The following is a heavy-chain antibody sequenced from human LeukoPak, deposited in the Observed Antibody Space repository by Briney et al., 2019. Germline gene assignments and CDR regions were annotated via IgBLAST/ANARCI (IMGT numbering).Heavy chain of an antibody. CDR2: IYYSGST. CDR1: GGSISSGGYY. V-gene: IGHV4-31*03. Sequence: SQTLSLTCTVSGGSISSGGYYWSWIRQHPGKGLEWIGYIYYSGSTYYNPSLKSRVTISVDTSKNQFSLKPSSVTAADTAVYYFARPTIFGVVNITPWGQGTLVTVSS. CDR3: ARPTIFGVVNITP. J-gene: IGHJ5*02. D-gene: IGHD3-3*01.